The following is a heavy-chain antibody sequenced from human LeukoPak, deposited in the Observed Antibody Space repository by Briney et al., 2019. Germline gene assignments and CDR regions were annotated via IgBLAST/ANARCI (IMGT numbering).Heavy chain of an antibody. V-gene: IGHV4-39*07. Sequence: TSETLSLTCTVSGGSISSSSYYWSWIRQPPGKGLEWIGEINHSGSTNYNPSLKSRVTISVDTSKNQFSLKLSSVTAADTAVYYCARVGCSGGSCYETLDYWGQGTLVTVSS. CDR1: GGSISSSSYY. J-gene: IGHJ4*02. CDR3: ARVGCSGGSCYETLDY. D-gene: IGHD2-15*01. CDR2: INHSGST.